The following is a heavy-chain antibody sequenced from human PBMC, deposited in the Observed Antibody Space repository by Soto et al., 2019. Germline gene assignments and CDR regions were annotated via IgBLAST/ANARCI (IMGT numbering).Heavy chain of an antibody. J-gene: IGHJ4*02. CDR2: INNDGSST. Sequence: EVQLVESGGGLVQSGGSLRLSCAASGFTFSSYWMHWVRQAPGKGLVWVSRINNDGSSTSYADSVKGRLTISRDNAKNTLYLQVNSLRAEDTAVYYCASGGVAGSGTFYNDYWGRGTLVTVSS. D-gene: IGHD3-10*01. V-gene: IGHV3-74*01. CDR3: ASGGVAGSGTFYNDY. CDR1: GFTFSSYW.